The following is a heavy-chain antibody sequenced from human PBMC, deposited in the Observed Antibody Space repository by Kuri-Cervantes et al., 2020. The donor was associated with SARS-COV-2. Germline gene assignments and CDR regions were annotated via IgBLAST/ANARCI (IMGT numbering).Heavy chain of an antibody. J-gene: IGHJ6*03. CDR2: FDPEQREI. Sequence: ASVKVSCKVSGNTLTELPLHWVRQAPGKGLEWMGGFDPEQREIIYAQKFQGRVSMTEDTSTDTAYMELSSLRSEDTAVYYCASPAPRVIAAAGTGGWLLGPYYYYMDVWGKGTTVTVSS. V-gene: IGHV1-24*01. CDR1: GNTLTELP. D-gene: IGHD6-13*01. CDR3: ASPAPRVIAAAGTGGWLLGPYYYYMDV.